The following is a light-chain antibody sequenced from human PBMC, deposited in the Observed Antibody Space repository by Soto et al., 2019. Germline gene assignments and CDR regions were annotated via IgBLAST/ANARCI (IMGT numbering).Light chain of an antibody. Sequence: DIVMTQSPLSLPVTPGEPSSISCRSRQILLNSNGYNYLDWYQQHPGKAPSLLIYGAYSRATGIPDRFSGSGSGTDFSLTIRRLEPDDFAVYYCQKYGNFWTFGQGTKVDI. J-gene: IGKJ1*01. V-gene: IGKV2-28*01. CDR2: GAY. CDR1: QILLNSNGYNY. CDR3: QKYGNFWT.